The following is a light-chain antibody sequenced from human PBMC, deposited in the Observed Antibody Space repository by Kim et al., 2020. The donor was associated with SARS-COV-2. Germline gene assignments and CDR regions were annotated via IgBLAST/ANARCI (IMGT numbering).Light chain of an antibody. Sequence: QSVLTQPASVSGSPGESITFSCTGTSCDVGAYNYVPWFQLKQPGTAPQLITFDVSTRPSGVSSRFAGSKDSKTASLTISVLHADDEAYFYYNSFTVMGALVFGTGTKVTVL. CDR3: NSFTVMGALV. J-gene: IGLJ1*01. CDR2: DVS. CDR1: SCDVGAYNY. V-gene: IGLV2-14*03.